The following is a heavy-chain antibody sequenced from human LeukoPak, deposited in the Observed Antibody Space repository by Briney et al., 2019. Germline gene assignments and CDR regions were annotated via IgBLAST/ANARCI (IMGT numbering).Heavy chain of an antibody. V-gene: IGHV3-21*01. CDR1: GFTFSSYS. J-gene: IGHJ4*02. D-gene: IGHD1/OR15-1a*01. CDR3: ARGGGAYNWNTGLGY. Sequence: GGSLRLSCAASGFTFSSYSMNWVRQAPGKGLEWVSSISSSSSYIYYADSVKGRFTISRDNAKNSLYLQMNSLRAEDTAVYYCARGGGAYNWNTGLGYWGQGTLVTVSS. CDR2: ISSSSSYI.